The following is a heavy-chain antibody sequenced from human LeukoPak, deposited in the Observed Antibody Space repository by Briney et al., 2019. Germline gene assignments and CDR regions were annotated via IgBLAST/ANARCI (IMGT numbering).Heavy chain of an antibody. V-gene: IGHV3-30-3*01. CDR2: ISYDGSNK. J-gene: IGHJ4*02. D-gene: IGHD3-22*01. CDR1: GFTFSSYA. Sequence: GGSLRLSCAASGFTFSSYAMHWVRQAPGKGLEWVAVISYDGSNKYYAYSVKRRFTISRDNSKNTLYLQMNSLRAEDTAVYYCARPAGTYYYDSSGYTLDYWGQGTLVTVSS. CDR3: ARPAGTYYYDSSGYTLDY.